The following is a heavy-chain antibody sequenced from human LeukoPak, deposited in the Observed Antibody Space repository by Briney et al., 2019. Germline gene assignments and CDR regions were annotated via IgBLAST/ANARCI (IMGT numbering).Heavy chain of an antibody. V-gene: IGHV1-2*02. J-gene: IGHJ4*02. Sequence: ASVKVSFTSAGYTFTSFYIHRVRQAPGQGLEWMGWIDPKGGGTNYAQKFQGRVVMTRDTSISTGYMELSRLTFDDTAVYYCATARGSEYWGPGTLVTVPS. CDR3: ATARGSEY. CDR2: IDPKGGGT. D-gene: IGHD6-25*01. CDR1: GYTFTSFY.